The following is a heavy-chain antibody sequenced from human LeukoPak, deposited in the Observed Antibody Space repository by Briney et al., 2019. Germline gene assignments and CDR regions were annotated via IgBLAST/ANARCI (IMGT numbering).Heavy chain of an antibody. D-gene: IGHD6-13*01. CDR1: GGSFSGYY. Sequence: SETLSLTCAVYGGSFSGYYWSWIRQPPGKGLEWIGELNHSGSTTYNPSLKSRVTISVDTSKNQFSLKLSSVTAADTAVYYCARELRAAAARYGANWFDPWGQGTLVTVSS. CDR3: ARELRAAAARYGANWFDP. V-gene: IGHV4-34*01. CDR2: LNHSGST. J-gene: IGHJ5*02.